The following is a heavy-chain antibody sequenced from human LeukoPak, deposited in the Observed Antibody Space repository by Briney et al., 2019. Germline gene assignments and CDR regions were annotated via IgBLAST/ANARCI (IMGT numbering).Heavy chain of an antibody. D-gene: IGHD5-12*01. J-gene: IGHJ4*02. CDR2: ISGSDNTI. Sequence: GGSLRLSCAASGFTFSTYTMNWVRQAPGKGLEWVSYISGSDNTIYYADSVKGRFTISRDNARNSLYLQMNSLRDEDTAVYYCARVHRGYSFGRLDYWGQGTLVTVSS. V-gene: IGHV3-48*02. CDR1: GFTFSTYT. CDR3: ARVHRGYSFGRLDY.